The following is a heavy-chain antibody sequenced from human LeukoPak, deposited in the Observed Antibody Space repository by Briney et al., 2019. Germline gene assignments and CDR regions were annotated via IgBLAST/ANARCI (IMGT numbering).Heavy chain of an antibody. Sequence: AAVTVSFTGSGYTFTIYGISWVRQAPGQGGEGMGWISAYNGNTNYAQKLQGRVTMTTDTYTSTAYMELRSLRSDDTAVYYCARDGAYYYDSSGYYQFDYWGQGTLVTVSS. CDR1: GYTFTIYG. CDR2: ISAYNGNT. CDR3: ARDGAYYYDSSGYYQFDY. D-gene: IGHD3-22*01. V-gene: IGHV1-18*01. J-gene: IGHJ4*02.